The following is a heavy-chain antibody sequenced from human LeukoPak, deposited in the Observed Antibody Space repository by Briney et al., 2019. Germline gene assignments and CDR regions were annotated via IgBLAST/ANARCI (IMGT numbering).Heavy chain of an antibody. Sequence: PSETLSLTCTVSGGSISRYYWSWIRQPPGKGLEWIGYIYSSGSTNSNPSLKSRVTISVDTSNNQFSLKLNSVTAADTAVYYCARQGPLTTAVTTRTNPFDYWGQGTLVTVSS. CDR2: IYSSGST. V-gene: IGHV4-59*08. J-gene: IGHJ4*02. CDR3: ARQGPLTTAVTTRTNPFDY. CDR1: GGSISRYY. D-gene: IGHD4-11*01.